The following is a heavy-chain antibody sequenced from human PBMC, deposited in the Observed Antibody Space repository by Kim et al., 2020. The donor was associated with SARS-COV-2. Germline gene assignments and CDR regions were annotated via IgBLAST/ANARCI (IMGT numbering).Heavy chain of an antibody. Sequence: SVKVSCKASGGTFSSYAISWVRQAPGQGLEWMGRIIPILGIANYAQKFQGRVTITADKSTSTAYMELSSLRSEDTAVYYCARDLGYSYGYSYYYYYGMDVWGQGTTVTVSS. CDR1: GGTFSSYA. CDR2: IIPILGIA. V-gene: IGHV1-69*04. CDR3: ARDLGYSYGYSYYYYYGMDV. J-gene: IGHJ6*02. D-gene: IGHD5-18*01.